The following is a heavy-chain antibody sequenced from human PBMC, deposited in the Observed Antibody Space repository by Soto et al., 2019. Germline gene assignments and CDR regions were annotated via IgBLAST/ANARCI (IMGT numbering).Heavy chain of an antibody. CDR2: IYPDSGGT. Sequence: QVQLVQSGAEVKKPGASVKVSCRTSGYTFSGFYIHWVRQAPGQGLESMGWIYPDSGGTDYAQKFQGRVTMTRDTSISTAYMELSRLRSDDTAVYYCARSSGGNFGIIIEGTNWFGRWGQGTLVTVSS. J-gene: IGHJ5*02. CDR1: GYTFSGFY. CDR3: ARSSGGNFGIIIEGTNWFGR. D-gene: IGHD3-3*01. V-gene: IGHV1-2*02.